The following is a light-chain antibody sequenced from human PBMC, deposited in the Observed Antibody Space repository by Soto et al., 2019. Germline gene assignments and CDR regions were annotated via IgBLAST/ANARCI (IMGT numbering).Light chain of an antibody. J-gene: IGLJ2*01. CDR2: DVS. V-gene: IGLV2-14*03. CDR1: TSDIGSSDY. Sequence: QSALAQPASVSGAPGQSITISCSGTTSDIGSSDYVSWYQQHPGEAPRLTIFDVSYRPPGISARFPGSKSGTTAFLTISGLQAGDEAYCFWRSYSSSCPGVVFGGGTKLTVL. CDR3: RSYSSSCPGVV.